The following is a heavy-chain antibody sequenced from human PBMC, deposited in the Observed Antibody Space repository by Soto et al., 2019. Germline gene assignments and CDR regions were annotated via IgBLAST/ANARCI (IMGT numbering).Heavy chain of an antibody. Sequence: GVSVKVSCKASGYTFTSYAMHWVRQAPGQRLEWMGWINAGNGNTKYSQKFQGRVTITRDTSASTAYMALSSLRSEDTAVYYWARYEGGNYGKDVWGQGATVTSP. D-gene: IGHD3-16*01. CDR2: INAGNGNT. J-gene: IGHJ6*02. V-gene: IGHV1-3*01. CDR1: GYTFTSYA. CDR3: ARYEGGNYGKDV.